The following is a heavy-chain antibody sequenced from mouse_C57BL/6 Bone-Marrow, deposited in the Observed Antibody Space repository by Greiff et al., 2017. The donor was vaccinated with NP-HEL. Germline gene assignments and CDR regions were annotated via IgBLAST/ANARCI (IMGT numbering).Heavy chain of an antibody. CDR1: GYTFTSYW. CDR2: IYPGSGST. V-gene: IGHV1-55*01. CDR3: ARSGDYDDY. Sequence: QVQLQQSGAELVKPGASVKMSCKASGYTFTSYWITWVKQRPGHGLEWIGDIYPGSGSTNYNEKFKSKATLTVDTSSSTAYMQLSSLTSEDSAVYYCARSGDYDDYWGQGTTLTVSS. D-gene: IGHD2-4*01. J-gene: IGHJ2*01.